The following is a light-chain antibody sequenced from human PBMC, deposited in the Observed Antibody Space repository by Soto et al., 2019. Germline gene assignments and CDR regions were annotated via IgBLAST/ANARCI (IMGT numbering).Light chain of an antibody. CDR1: QSVSSY. CDR3: QQRSNWPPIT. Sequence: EIVLTQYPATLDLSRGERATLYYRASQSVSSYLAWYQQKPGQAPRLLIYDASNRATGIPARFSGSGSGTDFTLTISSLVPEDFAVYYCQQRSNWPPITVGQGTRLEIK. J-gene: IGKJ5*01. CDR2: DAS. V-gene: IGKV3-11*01.